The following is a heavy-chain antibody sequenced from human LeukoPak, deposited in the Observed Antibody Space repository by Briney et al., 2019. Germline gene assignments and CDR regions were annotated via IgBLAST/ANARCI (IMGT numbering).Heavy chain of an antibody. Sequence: GGSLRLSCVASGFTFSSYGMHWVRQAPGKGLEWVTFIRYDGSNKYYADSVKGRFTISRDNSKNTLYLQMNSLRVEDTAVYYCAKRGGSSPSGFNWFDPWGQGTLVTVSS. V-gene: IGHV3-30*02. J-gene: IGHJ5*02. CDR3: AKRGGSSPSGFNWFDP. CDR1: GFTFSSYG. CDR2: IRYDGSNK. D-gene: IGHD3-16*01.